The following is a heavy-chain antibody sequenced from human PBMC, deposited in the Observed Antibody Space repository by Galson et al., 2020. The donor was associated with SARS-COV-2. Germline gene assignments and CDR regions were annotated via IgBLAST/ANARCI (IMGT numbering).Heavy chain of an antibody. Sequence: GGSLRLSCAAYGFTFSRYAMHWVRQAPGKGLEWVAVISYDGGNKYYADSVRGRFTISRDTSKNTVYLLMKSLRPEDTAVYFCARELLHDFHWYFDLWGRGTPVTVSS. CDR2: ISYDGGNK. CDR3: ARELLHDFHWYFDL. CDR1: GFTFSRYA. V-gene: IGHV3-30*14. D-gene: IGHD3-3*01. J-gene: IGHJ2*01.